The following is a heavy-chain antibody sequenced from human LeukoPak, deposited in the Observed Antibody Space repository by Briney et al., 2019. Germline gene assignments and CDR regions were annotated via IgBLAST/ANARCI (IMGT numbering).Heavy chain of an antibody. Sequence: SGGSLRLSCAASGFTFSGYEMNWVRQAPGKGLEWVSYISSSGSTIYYADSVKGRFTISRDNAKNSLYLQMNSLRAEDTAVYYCARDLLAVAGKNYWGQGTLVTVSS. CDR2: ISSSGSTI. D-gene: IGHD6-19*01. J-gene: IGHJ4*02. CDR3: ARDLLAVAGKNY. CDR1: GFTFSGYE. V-gene: IGHV3-48*03.